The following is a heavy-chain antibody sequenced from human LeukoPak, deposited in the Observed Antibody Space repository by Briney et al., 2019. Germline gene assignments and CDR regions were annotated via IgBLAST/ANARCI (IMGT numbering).Heavy chain of an antibody. CDR3: ASSVYGNGYRMFDY. V-gene: IGHV1-69*05. CDR1: GYTFTSYD. CDR2: IIPLYGTM. J-gene: IGHJ4*02. Sequence: ASVKVSCKASGYTFTSYDISWVRQAPGQGLEWVGGIIPLYGTMNYAQKFQGRVTITTDESTSTAYMELSSLRSEDTAVYYCASSVYGNGYRMFDYWGQGTLVTVSS. D-gene: IGHD5/OR15-5a*01.